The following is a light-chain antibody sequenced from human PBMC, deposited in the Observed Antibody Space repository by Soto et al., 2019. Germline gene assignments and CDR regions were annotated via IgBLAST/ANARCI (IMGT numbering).Light chain of an antibody. CDR2: ATS. CDR1: QSVGGN. V-gene: IGKV3-15*01. CDR3: QQYSDWPPYT. Sequence: ETVMTQSPVTLSVSPGERATLSCRASQSVGGNVAWYQQKPGQAPRLLMYATSTRATGIPARFSGSGSGTEFTLTISSLQSEDSAVYFCQQYSDWPPYTLGQGTKLEIK. J-gene: IGKJ2*01.